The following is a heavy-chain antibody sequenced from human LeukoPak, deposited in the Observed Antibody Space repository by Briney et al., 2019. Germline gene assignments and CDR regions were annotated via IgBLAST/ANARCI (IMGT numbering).Heavy chain of an antibody. CDR3: ARGAIAPRLLSY. V-gene: IGHV4-38-2*02. CDR2: IYHSGST. D-gene: IGHD6-6*01. CDR1: GYPITSGYY. J-gene: IGHJ4*02. Sequence: PSGTLSLTCSVSGYPITSGYYWGWIRQPPGKGLEWIGTIYHSGSTYYNPSLKSRVTISVDMSKNQLSLKMSSVTAADTAVYYCARGAIAPRLLSYWGQGTLVTVSS.